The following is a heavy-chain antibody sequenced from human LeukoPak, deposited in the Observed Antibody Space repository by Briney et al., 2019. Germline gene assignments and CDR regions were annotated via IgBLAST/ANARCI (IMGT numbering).Heavy chain of an antibody. CDR2: ISGNGGDI. J-gene: IGHJ4*02. CDR1: GFTFSDYY. D-gene: IGHD1-26*01. CDR3: VRDIRAVGVTLYFDY. V-gene: IGHV3-11*01. Sequence: PGGSLRLSCATSGFTFSDYYMSWIRQAPGMGLEWLSYISGNGGDIHYADSVKGRFTISRDNAKNSLYLQMNSLTAEDTAMYYCVRDIRAVGVTLYFDYWARESWPPSPQ.